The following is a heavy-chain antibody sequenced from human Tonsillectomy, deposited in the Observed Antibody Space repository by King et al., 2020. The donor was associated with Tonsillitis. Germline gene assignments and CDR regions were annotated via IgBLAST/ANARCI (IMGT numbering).Heavy chain of an antibody. CDR3: ARALADGSGWHLRVTFFAY. Sequence: VQLQESGPGLVKPSETLSLTCAVSGYSISGYYWAWIRQPPGKGLEWIGIIYHSGSTYYKPSLKSRVTISVDTSKSQFSLKLNSVTAADTAVYYCARALADGSGWHLRVTFFAYWGQGTLVTVSS. V-gene: IGHV4-38-2*01. J-gene: IGHJ4*02. D-gene: IGHD6-19*01. CDR1: GYSISGYY. CDR2: IYHSGST.